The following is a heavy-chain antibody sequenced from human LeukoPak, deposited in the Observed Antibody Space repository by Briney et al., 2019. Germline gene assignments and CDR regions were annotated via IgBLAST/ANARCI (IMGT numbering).Heavy chain of an antibody. Sequence: ASVKVSCKASGYTFTGYYMHWVRQAPGQGLEWMGWINPNSGGTNYAQKFQGRVTMTRDTSISTAYMELSRLRSDGTAVYYCARVLMITFGGVIAPELDYWGQGTLVTVSS. J-gene: IGHJ4*02. CDR2: INPNSGGT. D-gene: IGHD3-16*02. CDR1: GYTFTGYY. V-gene: IGHV1-2*02. CDR3: ARVLMITFGGVIAPELDY.